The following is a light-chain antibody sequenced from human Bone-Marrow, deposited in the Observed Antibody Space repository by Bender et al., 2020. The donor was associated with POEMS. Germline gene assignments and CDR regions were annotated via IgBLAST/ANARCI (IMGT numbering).Light chain of an antibody. CDR3: AAWEDRLNGWV. V-gene: IGLV1-44*01. Sequence: QSVLTQPPSASGTPGQRVTISCSVSSSNIGTNPVNWYQQLPGTAPKLLIYINNQRPSGVPDRFSGSKSGTSASLAISGLQSEDEADYYCAAWEDRLNGWVFGGGTKLTVL. CDR1: SSNIGTNP. J-gene: IGLJ3*02. CDR2: INN.